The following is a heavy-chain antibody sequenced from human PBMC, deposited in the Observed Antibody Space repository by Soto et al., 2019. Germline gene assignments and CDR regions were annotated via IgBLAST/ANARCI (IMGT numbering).Heavy chain of an antibody. V-gene: IGHV4-59*01. CDR2: IYYSGST. CDR1: GGSISSYY. CDR3: ARGISGYSGYDNYYYYYYMDV. D-gene: IGHD5-12*01. Sequence: PSETLSLTCTVSGGSISSYYLSWIRQPPGKGLEWIGYIYYSGSTNYNPSLKSRVTISVDTSKNQFSLKLSSVTAADTAVYYCARGISGYSGYDNYYYYYYMDVWGKGTTVTVSS. J-gene: IGHJ6*03.